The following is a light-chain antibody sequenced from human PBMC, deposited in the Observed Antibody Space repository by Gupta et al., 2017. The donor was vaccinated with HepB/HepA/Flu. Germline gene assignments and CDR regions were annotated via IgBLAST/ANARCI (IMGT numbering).Light chain of an antibody. Sequence: QSALTQPASLYGSPGQSITISCTGTSSDIGGYNYVSWYQQPPGKAPKLIIFDVSYRPSGVSSRFSGSKSGNTASLTISGLQAEDEADYHCGSYTSSNTLVFGGGTKLTVL. CDR1: SSDIGGYNY. J-gene: IGLJ2*01. CDR2: DVS. CDR3: GSYTSSNTLV. V-gene: IGLV2-14*03.